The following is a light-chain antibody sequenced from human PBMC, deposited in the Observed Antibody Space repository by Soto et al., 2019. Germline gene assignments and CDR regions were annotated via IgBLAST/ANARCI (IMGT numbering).Light chain of an antibody. CDR1: SSDVGSYNL. CDR3: CSYAGSSVV. V-gene: IGLV2-23*01. J-gene: IGLJ2*01. Sequence: QAASVSGSPGQSITISCTGTSSDVGSYNLVSWYQQHPGKAPNLMIYEGSKRPSGVSNRFSGSKSGNTASLTISGLQAGDEADYYGCSYAGSSVVFGGGTKLTVL. CDR2: EGS.